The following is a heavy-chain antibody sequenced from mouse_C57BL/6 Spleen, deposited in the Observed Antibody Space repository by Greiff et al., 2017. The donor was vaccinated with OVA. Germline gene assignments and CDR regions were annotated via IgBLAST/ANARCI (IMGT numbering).Heavy chain of an antibody. Sequence: EVQLVESGGGLVQPKGSLKLSCAASGFSFNTYAMNWVRQAPGKGLEWVARIRSKSNNYATYYADSVKDRFTISRDDSESMLYLQMNNLKTEDTAMYYCVRDDGYYEGFAYWGQGTLVTVSA. J-gene: IGHJ3*01. CDR3: VRDDGYYEGFAY. CDR1: GFSFNTYA. V-gene: IGHV10-1*01. D-gene: IGHD2-3*01. CDR2: IRSKSNNYAT.